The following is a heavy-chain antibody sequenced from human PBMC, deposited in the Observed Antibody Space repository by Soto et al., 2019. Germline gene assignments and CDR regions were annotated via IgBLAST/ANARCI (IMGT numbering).Heavy chain of an antibody. J-gene: IGHJ6*02. D-gene: IGHD2-2*01. CDR3: ARIYCSRTSCYLDYYYYGMDV. CDR2: ISAYNGNT. Sequence: QVQLVQSGAEVKKPGASVKVSCKASGYTFTSYGISWVRQAPGQGLEWMGWISAYNGNTNYAQKLQGRVTMTTDTSTSTAYMELRSLRSDDTAVYYCARIYCSRTSCYLDYYYYGMDVWGQGTTVTVAS. V-gene: IGHV1-18*01. CDR1: GYTFTSYG.